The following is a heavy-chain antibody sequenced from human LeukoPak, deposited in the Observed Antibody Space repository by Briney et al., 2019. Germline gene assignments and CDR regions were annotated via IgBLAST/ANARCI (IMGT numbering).Heavy chain of an antibody. J-gene: IGHJ4*02. Sequence: GGSLRLSCAACGVTFSNYWMTGGRQAPGKGLEWVAHINQDGSEEHYMDSVKARFTISRDNAKNSLSLQMNSLRAEDTAVYYCVRDGGVSGYDLLDYWGQGTLVTVSS. CDR2: INQDGSEE. CDR1: GVTFSNYW. D-gene: IGHD5-12*01. CDR3: VRDGGVSGYDLLDY. V-gene: IGHV3-7*01.